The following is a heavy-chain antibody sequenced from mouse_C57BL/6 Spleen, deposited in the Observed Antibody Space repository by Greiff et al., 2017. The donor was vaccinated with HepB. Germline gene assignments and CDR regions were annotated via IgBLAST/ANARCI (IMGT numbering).Heavy chain of an antibody. J-gene: IGHJ4*01. Sequence: EVQLVESGPVLVKPGASVKMSCKASGYTFTDYYMNWVKQSHGKSLEWIGVINPYNGGTSYNQKFKGKATLTVDKSSSTAYMELNSLTSEDSAVYYCARRANGNYGAMDYWGQGTSVTVSS. CDR1: GYTFTDYY. CDR2: INPYNGGT. CDR3: ARRANGNYGAMDY. V-gene: IGHV1-19*01. D-gene: IGHD2-1*01.